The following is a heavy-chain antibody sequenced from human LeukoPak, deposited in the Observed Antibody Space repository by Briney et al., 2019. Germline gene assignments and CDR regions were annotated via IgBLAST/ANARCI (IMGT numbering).Heavy chain of an antibody. CDR2: VSGSGGST. CDR1: GFTFSSYA. Sequence: PGGSLRLSCAASGFTFSSYAMHWVRQAPGKGLEWVSGVSGSGGSTYYADSVKGRFTISRDNSKNTLYLQMNSLRAEDTAVYYGAKDRGFGSCWYVFDYWGQGTLVTVSS. J-gene: IGHJ4*02. D-gene: IGHD6-19*01. CDR3: AKDRGFGSCWYVFDY. V-gene: IGHV3-23*01.